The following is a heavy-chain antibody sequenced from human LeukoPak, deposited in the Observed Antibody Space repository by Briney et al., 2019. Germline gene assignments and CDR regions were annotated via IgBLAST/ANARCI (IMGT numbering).Heavy chain of an antibody. CDR2: IYYSGST. CDR1: GGSISSSSYY. V-gene: IGHV4-39*01. Sequence: SGTLSLTCTVSGGSISSSSYYWGWIRQPPGKGLEWIGSIYYSGSTYYNPSLKSRVTISVDTSKNQFSLKLSSVTAADTAVYYCARQRDLRGYSGYDLYGDYDRFDYWGQGTLVTVSS. CDR3: ARQRDLRGYSGYDLYGDYDRFDY. J-gene: IGHJ4*02. D-gene: IGHD5-12*01.